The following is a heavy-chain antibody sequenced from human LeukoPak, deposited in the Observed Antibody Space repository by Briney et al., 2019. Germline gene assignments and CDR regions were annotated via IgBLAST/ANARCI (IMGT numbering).Heavy chain of an antibody. CDR3: ARGRRLRYFDWLPKTNDAFDI. CDR1: GYTFTGYY. V-gene: IGHV1-8*02. J-gene: IGHJ3*02. Sequence: ASVKVSCKASGYTFTGYYMHWVRQAPGQGLEWMGWMNPNSGNTGYAQKFQGRVTMTRNTSISTAYMELSSLRSEDTAVYYCARGRRLRYFDWLPKTNDAFDIWGQGTMVTVSS. D-gene: IGHD3-9*01. CDR2: MNPNSGNT.